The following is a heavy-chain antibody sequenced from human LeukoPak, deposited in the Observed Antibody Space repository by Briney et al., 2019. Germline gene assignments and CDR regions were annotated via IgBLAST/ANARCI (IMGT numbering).Heavy chain of an antibody. V-gene: IGHV4-34*01. CDR2: INHSGST. D-gene: IGHD2-2*01. Sequence: SETLSLTCAVYGGSFSGYYWSWIRQPPGKGLAWIGEINHSGSTNYNPSLKSRVTISVDTSKNQFSLKLSSVTAADTAVYYCARGRYCSSTSCYAGLVDTAMVYHDYWGQGTLVTVSS. CDR1: GGSFSGYY. CDR3: ARGRYCSSTSCYAGLVDTAMVYHDY. J-gene: IGHJ4*02.